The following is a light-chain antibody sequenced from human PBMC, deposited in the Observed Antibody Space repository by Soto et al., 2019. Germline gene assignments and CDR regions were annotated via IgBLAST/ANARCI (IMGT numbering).Light chain of an antibody. CDR3: QQANSFPIT. CDR2: EAS. V-gene: IGKV1D-12*01. Sequence: DIQMTPSPSSVSASVGDRVTITVXASQGITNRLAWYQQKPGKAPKLLIYEASSLQSGVPSRISGSGSGTDFTLTISSLQPEDFATYYCQQANSFPITFGQGTRLEI. J-gene: IGKJ5*01. CDR1: QGITNR.